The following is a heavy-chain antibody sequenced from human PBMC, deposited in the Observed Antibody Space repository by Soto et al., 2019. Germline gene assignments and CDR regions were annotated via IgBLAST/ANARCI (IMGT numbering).Heavy chain of an antibody. CDR3: AREHSSGWYSDY. D-gene: IGHD6-19*01. CDR2: ISYDGSNK. J-gene: IGHJ4*02. Sequence: QVQLVESGGGVVQPGRSLRLSCAASGFTFSSYAMHWVRQAPGKGLEWVAVISYDGSNKYYADSVKGRFTISRDNSKTALYLQMNSLRAEDTAVYYCAREHSSGWYSDYWGQGTLVTVSS. CDR1: GFTFSSYA. V-gene: IGHV3-30-3*01.